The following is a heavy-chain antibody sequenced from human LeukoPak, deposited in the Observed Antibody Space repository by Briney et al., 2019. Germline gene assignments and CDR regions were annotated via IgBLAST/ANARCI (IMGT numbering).Heavy chain of an antibody. V-gene: IGHV3-33*01. Sequence: PGRSLRLSCAASGFTFSSYGMPWVRQAPGKGLEWVAVIWYDGSNKYYADSVKGRFTISRDNSKNTLYLQMNSLRAEDTAVYYCARGRGSSWYFDWFDPWGQGTLVTVSS. J-gene: IGHJ5*02. CDR2: IWYDGSNK. CDR3: ARGRGSSWYFDWFDP. CDR1: GFTFSSYG. D-gene: IGHD6-13*01.